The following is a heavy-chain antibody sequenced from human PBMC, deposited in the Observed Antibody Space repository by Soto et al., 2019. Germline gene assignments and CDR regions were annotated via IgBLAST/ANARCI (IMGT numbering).Heavy chain of an antibody. D-gene: IGHD3-16*01. CDR3: ARDYDGFDY. Sequence: SETLPLICDVFSVYITSSKWWPWVRQPPGKGLEWLGKICHSGTVNYNTTLRSRVTISVDKPENYLSLKLMSVTAADTAVYYCARDYDGFDYCGAGILGTVPS. CDR2: ICHSGTV. V-gene: IGHV4-4*02. CDR1: SVYITSSKW. J-gene: IGHJ4*02.